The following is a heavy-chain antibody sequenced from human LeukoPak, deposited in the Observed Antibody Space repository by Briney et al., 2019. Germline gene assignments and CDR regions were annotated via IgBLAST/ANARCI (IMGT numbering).Heavy chain of an antibody. Sequence: GGSLRLSCAASGFIFGDYGMTWVRQAPGRGLEWVSGISWNGGRTGYADSVKGRFTISRDNAKNSLYLQMSSLRAEDSAVYYCARAEYYYDSSGYYSPYFDYWGQGTLVTVSS. CDR3: ARAEYYYDSSGYYSPYFDY. CDR2: ISWNGGRT. J-gene: IGHJ4*02. CDR1: GFIFGDYG. D-gene: IGHD3-22*01. V-gene: IGHV3-20*04.